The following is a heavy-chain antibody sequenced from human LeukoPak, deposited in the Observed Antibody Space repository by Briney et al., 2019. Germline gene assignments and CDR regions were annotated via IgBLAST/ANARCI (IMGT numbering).Heavy chain of an antibody. V-gene: IGHV3-21*01. J-gene: IGHJ6*03. D-gene: IGHD2-2*01. CDR2: ISSSSSYI. CDR3: ARFPGGYCSSTSPMRVYCYYMDV. Sequence: GGSLRLSCAASGFTFSSYSMNWVRQAPGKGLEWVSSISSSSSYIYYADSVKGRFTISRDNAKNSLYLQMNSLRAEDTAVYYCARFPGGYCSSTSPMRVYCYYMDVWGKGATVTVSS. CDR1: GFTFSSYS.